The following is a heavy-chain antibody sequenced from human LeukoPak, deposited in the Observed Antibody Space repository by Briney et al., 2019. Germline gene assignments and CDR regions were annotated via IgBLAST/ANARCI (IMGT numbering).Heavy chain of an antibody. J-gene: IGHJ4*02. CDR1: GYTLTELS. Sequence: ASLKVSCKVSGYTLTELSMHWVRQAPGKGLEWMGGFDPEDGETIYAQKFQGRVTMTEDTPTDTAYMELSSLRSEDTAVYYCATDLYGGNSKAVGQFDYWGQGTLVTVSS. CDR3: ATDLYGGNSKAVGQFDY. CDR2: FDPEDGET. D-gene: IGHD4-23*01. V-gene: IGHV1-24*01.